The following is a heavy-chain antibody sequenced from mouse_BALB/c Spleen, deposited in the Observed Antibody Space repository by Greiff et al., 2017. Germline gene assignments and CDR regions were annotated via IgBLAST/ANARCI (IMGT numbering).Heavy chain of an antibody. J-gene: IGHJ4*01. V-gene: IGHV2-6-7*01. CDR2: IWGGGST. Sequence: VQLQQSGPGLVAPSQSLSITCTVSGFSLTGYGVNWVRQPPGKGLEWLGMIWGGGSTDYNSALKSRLSISKDNSKSQVFLKMNSLQTDDTARYYCARIGRDYAMDYWGQGTSVTVSS. CDR1: GFSLTGYG. CDR3: ARIGRDYAMDY.